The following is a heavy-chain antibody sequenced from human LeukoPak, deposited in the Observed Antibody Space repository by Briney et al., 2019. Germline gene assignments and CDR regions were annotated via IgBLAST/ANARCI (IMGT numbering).Heavy chain of an antibody. CDR2: ISDTGGTT. Sequence: GGSLRLSCGASGFTFSNYGMSWVRQAPGKGLEWVSGISDTGGTTHYADSVKGRFTISRDNSKNTLSLQMKSLRAEDTAVYYCTRDHITSWQIDFWGQGTMVTVSS. J-gene: IGHJ4*02. D-gene: IGHD2-2*01. V-gene: IGHV3-23*01. CDR1: GFTFSNYG. CDR3: TRDHITSWQIDF.